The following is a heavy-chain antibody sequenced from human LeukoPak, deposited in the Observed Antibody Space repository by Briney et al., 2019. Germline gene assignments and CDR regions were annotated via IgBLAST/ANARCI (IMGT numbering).Heavy chain of an antibody. J-gene: IGHJ4*02. V-gene: IGHV3-23*01. Sequence: PGGSLRLSWAASGFTFSSYAMSWVRQAPGKGLEWVSAISGSGGSTYYADSVKGRFTISRDNSKNTLYLQMNSLRAEDTAVYYCAKRYCSGGSCYWGFDYWGQGTLVTVSS. CDR3: AKRYCSGGSCYWGFDY. D-gene: IGHD2-15*01. CDR2: ISGSGGST. CDR1: GFTFSSYA.